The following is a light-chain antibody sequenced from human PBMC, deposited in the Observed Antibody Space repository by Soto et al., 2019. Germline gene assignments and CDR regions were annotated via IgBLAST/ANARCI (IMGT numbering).Light chain of an antibody. CDR1: QTVRNNY. CDR2: GAS. V-gene: IGKV3-20*01. Sequence: EFVLTQSPGTLSLSPGERATLSCRASQTVRNNYLAWYQQKPGQAPRLLIFGASKRATGIPDRFSGSGSGRDFTLTISGLEPEDFAVYYCQQYGSSPLISFGQGTRLEI. J-gene: IGKJ5*01. CDR3: QQYGSSPLIS.